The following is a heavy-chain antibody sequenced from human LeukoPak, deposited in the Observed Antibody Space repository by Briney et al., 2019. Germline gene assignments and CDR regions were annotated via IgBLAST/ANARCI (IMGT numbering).Heavy chain of an antibody. Sequence: PGRSLRLSCAASGFTFSSYGMHWVRQAPGKGLEWVAVIWYDGSNKYYADSVEGRFTISRDNSKNTLYLQMNSLRAEDTAVYYCARDGPAYDSSGYYSDYWGQGTLVTVSS. V-gene: IGHV3-33*01. J-gene: IGHJ4*02. CDR2: IWYDGSNK. D-gene: IGHD3-22*01. CDR3: ARDGPAYDSSGYYSDY. CDR1: GFTFSSYG.